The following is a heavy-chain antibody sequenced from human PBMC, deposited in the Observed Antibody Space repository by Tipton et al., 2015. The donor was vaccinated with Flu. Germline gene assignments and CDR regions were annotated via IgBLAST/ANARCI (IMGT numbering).Heavy chain of an antibody. D-gene: IGHD1-26*01. CDR1: GGSFSGDY. J-gene: IGHJ4*02. CDR2: VNHSGST. CDR3: AKHTAGRSMGDFAY. Sequence: TLSLTCVVYGGSFSGDYCSWIRQPPGKGLEWIGEVNHSGSTNCNPSLKSRVTISVDTSKNQFSLKLDSVTAADTAVYYCAKHTAGRSMGDFAYWGQGILVTVSS. V-gene: IGHV4-34*01.